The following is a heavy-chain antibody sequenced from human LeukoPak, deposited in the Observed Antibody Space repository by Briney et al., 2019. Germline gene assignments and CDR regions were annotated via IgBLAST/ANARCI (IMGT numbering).Heavy chain of an antibody. CDR1: GDSVSSNSAA. V-gene: IGHV6-1*01. CDR2: TYYRSKWYN. CDR3: ARDWGTLTDGFDI. D-gene: IGHD3-16*01. J-gene: IGHJ3*02. Sequence: SQTLSLTCAVSGDSVSSNSAAWNWIRQSPSRGLEWLGRTYYRSKWYNGYAVFVKSRISVNPDTSKNQFSLQLNSVTPEDTAVYYCARDWGTLTDGFDIWGQGTMVIVSS.